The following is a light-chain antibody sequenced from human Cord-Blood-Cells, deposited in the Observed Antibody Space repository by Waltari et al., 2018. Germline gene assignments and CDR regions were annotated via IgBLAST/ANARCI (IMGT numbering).Light chain of an antibody. CDR3: MQALQTPYT. V-gene: IGKV2-28*01. J-gene: IGKJ2*01. Sequence: DIVLTQSPLSLPVPPGAPASISCRSSQSLLHSKGYNYLDWYLQKPGQSPQLLIYLGSNRASGVPDRFSGSGSGTDFTLKISRVEAEDVGVYYCMQALQTPYTFGQGTKLEIK. CDR2: LGS. CDR1: QSLLHSKGYNY.